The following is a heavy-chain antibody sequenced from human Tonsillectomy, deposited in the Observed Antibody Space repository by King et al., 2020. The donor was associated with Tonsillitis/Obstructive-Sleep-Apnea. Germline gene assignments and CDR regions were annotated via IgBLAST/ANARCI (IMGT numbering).Heavy chain of an antibody. J-gene: IGHJ4*02. CDR2: FSGYNGNT. V-gene: IGHV1-18*01. D-gene: IGHD5-18*01. Sequence: VQLVESGVEVKKPGASVKVSCTASGYTFTNYGISWVRQAPGQGLEWMGWFSGYNGNTNYAQNLQGRVTITADTSTTTAYMELRSLRSDDTAVYYCARGGYSNYVDYWGQGTLVTVSS. CDR3: ARGGYSNYVDY. CDR1: GYTFTNYG.